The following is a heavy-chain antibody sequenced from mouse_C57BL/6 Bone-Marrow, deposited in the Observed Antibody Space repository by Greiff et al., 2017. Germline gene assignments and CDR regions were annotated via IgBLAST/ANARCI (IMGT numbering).Heavy chain of an antibody. CDR2: ISSGSSTI. CDR3: ARRRDYDYGAWFAY. CDR1: GFTFSDYG. Sequence: EVQVVESGGGLVKPGGSLKLSCAASGFTFSDYGMHWVRQAPEKGLEWVAYISSGSSTIYYADTVKGRLTISRANAKNILFLQMTSLRSEDTAMYYCARRRDYDYGAWFAYWGQGTLVTVSA. V-gene: IGHV5-17*01. J-gene: IGHJ3*01. D-gene: IGHD2-4*01.